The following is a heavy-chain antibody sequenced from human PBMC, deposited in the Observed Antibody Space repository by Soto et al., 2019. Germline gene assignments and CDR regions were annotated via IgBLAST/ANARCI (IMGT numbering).Heavy chain of an antibody. D-gene: IGHD4-17*01. CDR2: MNTNSGDT. CDR3: ARGDYYGELDY. J-gene: IGHJ4*02. CDR1: GYTFNNYD. Sequence: QVQLVQSGAEVKKPGASVKVSCKASGYTFNNYDINWVRQATGQGLEWMGWMNTNSGDTDYPQKFQGRVTMTRDTSITTAYMELNSLKFDDTAVYYCARGDYYGELDYWGQGTLVTVSS. V-gene: IGHV1-8*01.